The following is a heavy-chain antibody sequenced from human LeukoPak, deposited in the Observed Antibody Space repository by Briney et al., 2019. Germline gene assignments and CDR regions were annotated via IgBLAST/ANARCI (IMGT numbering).Heavy chain of an antibody. CDR1: GFSFSSYG. D-gene: IGHD4-23*01. CDR2: IRSSSSYI. Sequence: GRCLRLSCAASGFSFSSYGMHWVRQAPGKGLEWVSSIRSSSSYIYYADSVQGRFTISRDNAKNSLYLQMNSLRGEDTAVYYCARDGNSGSAFSEYFQHWGQGTLVTVSS. J-gene: IGHJ1*01. CDR3: ARDGNSGSAFSEYFQH. V-gene: IGHV3-21*01.